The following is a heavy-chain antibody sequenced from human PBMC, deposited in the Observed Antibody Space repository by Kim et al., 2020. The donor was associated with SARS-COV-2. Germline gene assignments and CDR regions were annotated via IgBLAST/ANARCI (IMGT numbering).Heavy chain of an antibody. J-gene: IGHJ6*01. Sequence: GGSLRLSCAASGFTFSSYGMHWVRQAPGKGLEWVAVISYDGSNKYYADSVKGRFTISRDNSKNTLYLQMNSLRAEDTAVYYCAKDHSSGWGNFYYYYGM. V-gene: IGHV3-30*18. CDR1: GFTFSSYG. D-gene: IGHD6-19*01. CDR2: ISYDGSNK. CDR3: AKDHSSGWGNFYYYYGM.